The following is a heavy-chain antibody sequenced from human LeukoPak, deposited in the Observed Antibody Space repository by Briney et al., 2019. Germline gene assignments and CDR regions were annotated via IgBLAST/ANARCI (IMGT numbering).Heavy chain of an antibody. CDR3: AIDPNWGIHN. CDR1: GFTFSSYA. D-gene: IGHD7-27*01. CDR2: ISGSGGST. J-gene: IGHJ4*02. V-gene: IGHV3-23*01. Sequence: GGSLRLSCAASGFTFSSYAMSWVRQAPGKGLEWVSAISGSGGSTYYADSVKGRFTISRDNSKNTLYLQMSSLRVEDTAVYYCAIDPNWGIHNWGQGVLVTVSS.